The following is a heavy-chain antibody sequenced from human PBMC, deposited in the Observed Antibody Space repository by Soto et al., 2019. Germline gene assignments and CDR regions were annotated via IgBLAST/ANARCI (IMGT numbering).Heavy chain of an antibody. V-gene: IGHV4-38-2*02. Sequence: SETLSLTCLVSGFPISSTYSWGWIRQPPGEGLGWIGSISHSGTTSYSPSLTSRVSISVDTSKNQVSLKLTAVTAADTAVYFCARVTMVIRDSDHFGVDVWGHGTTVTV. CDR2: ISHSGTT. D-gene: IGHD4-17*01. J-gene: IGHJ6*02. CDR3: ARVTMVIRDSDHFGVDV. CDR1: GFPISSTYS.